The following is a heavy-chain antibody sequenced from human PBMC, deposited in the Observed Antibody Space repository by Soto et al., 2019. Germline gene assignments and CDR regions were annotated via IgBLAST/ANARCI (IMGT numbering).Heavy chain of an antibody. V-gene: IGHV1-3*05. D-gene: IGHD1-1*01. CDR2: INAGSGNT. J-gene: IGHJ3*02. CDR3: ARGANCVDI. Sequence: QVQLVQSGAEEKKPGASVKVSCKASGYTFTSYAMHWVRQAPGPRLEWMAWINAGSGNTKYSPKFQGRGTITRDTSASTAYSVLSSLRSEDTAVYYCARGANCVDIWGQGTMVTVSS. CDR1: GYTFTSYA.